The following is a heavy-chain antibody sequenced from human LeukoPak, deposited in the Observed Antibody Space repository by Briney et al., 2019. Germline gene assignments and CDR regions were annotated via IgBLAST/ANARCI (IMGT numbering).Heavy chain of an antibody. CDR1: GYTLTELS. D-gene: IGHD1-26*01. Sequence: ASVKVSCKVSGYTLTELSMHWVRQAPGKGLEWMGGFDPEDGETIYAQKFQGRVTMTEDTSTDTAYMELSSLRSEDTAVYYCATGLGGTYYYYYMDVWGKGTTVTVSS. CDR3: ATGLGGTYYYYYMDV. J-gene: IGHJ6*03. CDR2: FDPEDGET. V-gene: IGHV1-24*01.